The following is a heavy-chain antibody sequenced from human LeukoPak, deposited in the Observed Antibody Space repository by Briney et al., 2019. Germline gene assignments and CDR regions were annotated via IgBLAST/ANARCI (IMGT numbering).Heavy chain of an antibody. D-gene: IGHD3-22*01. Sequence: SGGSLRLSCAASGFTFSSDAMTWVRQAPGKGLECVSTITGSDDRTYYADSVKGRFTISRDYSKNTLHLQLNSLRAEDTAMYYCAKGPQLGSGYHPDYWGQGTLVTVSS. V-gene: IGHV3-23*01. CDR3: AKGPQLGSGYHPDY. CDR1: GFTFSSDA. J-gene: IGHJ4*02. CDR2: ITGSDDRT.